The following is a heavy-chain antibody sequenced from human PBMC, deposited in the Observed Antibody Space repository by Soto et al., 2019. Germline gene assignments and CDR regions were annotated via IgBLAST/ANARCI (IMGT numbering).Heavy chain of an antibody. CDR3: ARGSAYSSSSDFDY. V-gene: IGHV4-34*01. Sequence: QVQLQQWGAGLLKPSETLSLTCAVYGGSFSGYYWSWIRQPPGKGLEWIGEINHSGSTNYNPSLKRRVTISVDTSKNQFSLKLSSVTAADTAVYYCARGSAYSSSSDFDYWGQGTLVTVSS. D-gene: IGHD6-6*01. J-gene: IGHJ4*02. CDR2: INHSGST. CDR1: GGSFSGYY.